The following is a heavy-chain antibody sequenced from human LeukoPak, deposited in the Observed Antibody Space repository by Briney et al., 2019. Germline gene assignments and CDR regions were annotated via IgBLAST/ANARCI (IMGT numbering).Heavy chain of an antibody. J-gene: IGHJ4*02. D-gene: IGHD3-10*01. CDR1: GFTFSRHW. CDR2: IKQDGSEV. Sequence: GGSLTLSCVVSGFTFSRHWVRWVRQAPGKGLEWVANIKQDGSEVDYVDSVKGRLTISRDHAKNSLFLQMNSLRAEDTAVYYCARDFIWGQGTLVTVSS. CDR3: ARDFI. V-gene: IGHV3-7*05.